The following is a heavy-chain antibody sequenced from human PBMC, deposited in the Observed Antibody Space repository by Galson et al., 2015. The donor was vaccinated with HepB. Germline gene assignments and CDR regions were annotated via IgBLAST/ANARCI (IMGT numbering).Heavy chain of an antibody. Sequence: SVKVSCKASGGTFSSYAISWVRQAPGQGLEWMGGIIPIFGTANYAQKFQGRVTITADESTSTAYMELSGLRSEDTAVYYCARGSYYDSSGYYFYGWFDPWGQGTLVTVSS. V-gene: IGHV1-69*13. CDR1: GGTFSSYA. J-gene: IGHJ5*02. D-gene: IGHD3-22*01. CDR3: ARGSYYDSSGYYFYGWFDP. CDR2: IIPIFGTA.